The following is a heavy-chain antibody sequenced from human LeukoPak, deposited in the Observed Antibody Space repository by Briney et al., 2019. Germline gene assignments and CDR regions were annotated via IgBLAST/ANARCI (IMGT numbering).Heavy chain of an antibody. Sequence: GGSLRLSCAASGFKFDDYTMHWVRRAPEKGLEWVSLISWNSDYTSYAESVKGRFTISRDNSKNSLYLQMNSLRTEDTAFYYCAKDFQGIVGATQIDFWGQGTLVTVSS. J-gene: IGHJ4*02. V-gene: IGHV3-43*01. CDR2: ISWNSDYT. CDR1: GFKFDDYT. CDR3: AKDFQGIVGATQIDF. D-gene: IGHD1-26*01.